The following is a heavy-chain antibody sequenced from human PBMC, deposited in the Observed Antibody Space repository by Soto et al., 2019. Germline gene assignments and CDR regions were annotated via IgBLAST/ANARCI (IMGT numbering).Heavy chain of an antibody. V-gene: IGHV5-10-1*01. J-gene: IGHJ6*02. D-gene: IGHD4-4*01. Sequence: HGESLKISCKGSGYSFTTYWISWVRQVPGKGLEWMGRIDPSDSYTNYSPSFQGHVTISADKSISTAYLQWSSLKASDTAMYYCASRTVSNDYGMDVWGQGTTVTVSS. CDR2: IDPSDSYT. CDR1: GYSFTTYW. CDR3: ASRTVSNDYGMDV.